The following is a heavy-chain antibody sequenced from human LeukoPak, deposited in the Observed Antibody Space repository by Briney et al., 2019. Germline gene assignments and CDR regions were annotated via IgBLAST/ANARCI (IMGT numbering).Heavy chain of an antibody. Sequence: SETLSLTCTVSGGSISSYYWSWIRQPPGKGLEWIGHIYYSGSTNYNPSLKSRVTISVDTSKNQFSLKLSSVTAADTAVYYCARVGYYDFWSGHDYFDYWGRGTLVTVSS. J-gene: IGHJ4*02. CDR1: GGSISSYY. V-gene: IGHV4-59*08. CDR3: ARVGYYDFWSGHDYFDY. CDR2: IYYSGST. D-gene: IGHD3-3*01.